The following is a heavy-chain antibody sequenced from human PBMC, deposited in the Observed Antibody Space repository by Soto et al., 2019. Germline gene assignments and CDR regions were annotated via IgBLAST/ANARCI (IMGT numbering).Heavy chain of an antibody. CDR2: INHSGST. Sequence: SETLSLTCAVYGGSFSGYYWSWIRQPPGKGLEWIGEINHSGSTNYNPSLKSRVTISVDTSKNQFSLKLSSVTAADTAVYYCARGGGDYSYYYGMDVWGQGTTVTVSS. J-gene: IGHJ6*02. V-gene: IGHV4-34*01. CDR3: ARGGGDYSYYYGMDV. CDR1: GGSFSGYY. D-gene: IGHD2-21*02.